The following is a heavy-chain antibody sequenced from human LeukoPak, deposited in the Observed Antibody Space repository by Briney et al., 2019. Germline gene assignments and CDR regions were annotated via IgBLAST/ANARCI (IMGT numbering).Heavy chain of an antibody. CDR2: ISTTGRSS. CDR1: GFTFSSYA. CDR3: AIMHPYYDGSGYWVQ. V-gene: IGHV3-23*01. D-gene: IGHD3-22*01. Sequence: GGSLRLSCSASGFTFSSYAMSWVRQAPGKGVEWVSGISTTGRSSSYADSVKGRFTISRDNPRNTLYMQMNSLTAEDTALYYCAIMHPYYDGSGYWVQWGQGTLVTVSS. J-gene: IGHJ4*02.